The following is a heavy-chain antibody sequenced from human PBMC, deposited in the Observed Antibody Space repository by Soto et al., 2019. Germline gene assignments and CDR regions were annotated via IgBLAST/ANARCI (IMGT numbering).Heavy chain of an antibody. D-gene: IGHD3-10*01. CDR3: AGVHLWFGELGWFDP. CDR2: INPKTGAA. CDR1: GNTFTAYY. J-gene: IGHJ5*02. V-gene: IGHV1-2*02. Sequence: QAQLMQSGAEVKKPGASVNVSCKASGNTFTAYYVHWLRQAPGQGLEWMGFINPKTGAAAYAQKFQGRVTLTRDTSISTAYVELKRATFDDTAVYFCAGVHLWFGELGWFDPWGQGTLVTVS.